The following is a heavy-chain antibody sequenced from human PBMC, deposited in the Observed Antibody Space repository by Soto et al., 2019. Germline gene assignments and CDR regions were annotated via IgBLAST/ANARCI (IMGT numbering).Heavy chain of an antibody. CDR2: IYWDDDK. CDR1: GFSLSTSGVG. Sequence: QITLKESGPTLVKTTQTLTLTCTFSGFSLSTSGVGVGWIRQPPGKALEGLAIIYWDDDKRYSPSLKSRLTLTKDTSKNQVVLTMTNVDPVDTATYYCAHRRPSSGWYTFDYWGQGTLVTVSS. CDR3: AHRRPSSGWYTFDY. V-gene: IGHV2-5*02. D-gene: IGHD6-19*01. J-gene: IGHJ4*02.